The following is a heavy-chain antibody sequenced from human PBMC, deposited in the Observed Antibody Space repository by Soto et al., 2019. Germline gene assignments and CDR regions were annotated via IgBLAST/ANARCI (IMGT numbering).Heavy chain of an antibody. D-gene: IGHD1-7*01. CDR1: GGSISSGGYY. CDR3: ARGGLLDWNYWFDP. V-gene: IGHV4-31*03. J-gene: IGHJ5*02. CDR2: IYYSGST. Sequence: SETLSLTCTVSGGSISSGGYYWTWIRQHPGKGLEWIGYIYYSGSTYYNPSLKSRVTISVDRSKNQFSLKLSSVTAADTAVYYCARGGLLDWNYWFDPWGQGTLVTVSS.